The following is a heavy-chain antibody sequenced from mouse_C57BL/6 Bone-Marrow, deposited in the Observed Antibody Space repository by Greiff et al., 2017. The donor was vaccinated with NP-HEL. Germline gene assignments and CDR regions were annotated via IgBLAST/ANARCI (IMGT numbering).Heavy chain of an antibody. CDR2: IYPGGGYT. CDR3: AIYDYDDAMDY. D-gene: IGHD2-4*01. V-gene: IGHV1-63*01. Sequence: VQLQESGAELVRPGTSVKMSCKASGYTFTNYWIGWAKQRPGHGLEWIGDIYPGGGYTNYNEKFKGKATLTADKSSSTAYMQFSSLTSEDSAIYYCAIYDYDDAMDYWGQGTSVTVSS. J-gene: IGHJ4*01. CDR1: GYTFTNYW.